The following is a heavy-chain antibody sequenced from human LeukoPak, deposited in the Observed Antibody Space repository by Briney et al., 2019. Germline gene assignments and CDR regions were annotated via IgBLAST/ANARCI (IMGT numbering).Heavy chain of an antibody. J-gene: IGHJ4*02. CDR3: TSTLGY. D-gene: IGHD3-16*01. Sequence: GGSLRLSCAASGVTVRNVWMTWVRQASGKGLEWVGRIKEKTDGGTTDYAAPVKGRFTISRDDSKNTLYLQMNSLKTEDTALYYCTSTLGYWGQGTMVTVSS. CDR1: GVTVRNVW. CDR2: IKEKTDGGTT. V-gene: IGHV3-15*01.